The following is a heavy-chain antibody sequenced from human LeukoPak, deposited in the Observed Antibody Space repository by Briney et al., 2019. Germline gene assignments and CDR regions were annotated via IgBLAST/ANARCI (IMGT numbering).Heavy chain of an antibody. V-gene: IGHV1-8*02. Sequence: GASVKVSCKASGYTFTSYDINWVRQATGQGLEWMGWMNPNSGNTGYAQKFQGRVTMTTDTSTSTAYIELRSLRSDDTAVYFCARSRAYDFWSGYYANYYYYYYMDVWGKGTTVTVSS. D-gene: IGHD3-3*01. CDR2: MNPNSGNT. J-gene: IGHJ6*03. CDR1: GYTFTSYD. CDR3: ARSRAYDFWSGYYANYYYYYYMDV.